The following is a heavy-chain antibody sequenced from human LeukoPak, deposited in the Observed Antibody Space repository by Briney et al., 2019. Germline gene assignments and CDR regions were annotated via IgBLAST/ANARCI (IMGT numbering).Heavy chain of an antibody. CDR1: GYSISSGSY. V-gene: IGHV4-38-2*02. J-gene: IGHJ4*02. Sequence: SETLSLTCSVSGYSISSGSYWGWIRQPPGKGLEWIGSIFHSGSTYYNPSLKSRVTISVDTSKNQFSLKLSSVAAADTAVYYCARDLGGGSYYYFDYWGQGTLVTVSS. D-gene: IGHD2-15*01. CDR3: ARDLGGGSYYYFDY. CDR2: IFHSGST.